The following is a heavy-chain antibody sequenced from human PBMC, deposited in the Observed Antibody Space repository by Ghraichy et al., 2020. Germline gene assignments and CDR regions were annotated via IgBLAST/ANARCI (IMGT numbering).Heavy chain of an antibody. CDR3: AKDDGYNEGLYY. J-gene: IGHJ4*02. D-gene: IGHD5-24*01. Sequence: LSLTCAASGFTFDDYAMHWVRQAPGKGLEWVSGISWNSGSIGYADSVKGRFTISRDNAKNSLYLQMNSLRAEDTALYYCAKDDGYNEGLYYWGQGTLVTVSS. V-gene: IGHV3-9*01. CDR2: ISWNSGSI. CDR1: GFTFDDYA.